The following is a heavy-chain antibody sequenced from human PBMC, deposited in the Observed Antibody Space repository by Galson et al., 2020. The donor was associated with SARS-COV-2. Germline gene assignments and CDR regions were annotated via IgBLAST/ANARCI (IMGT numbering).Heavy chain of an antibody. CDR1: GGSFSGYY. CDR2: INHTGST. Sequence: ETSETLSLTCAVYGGSFSGYYWSWIRQPPGKGLEWIGEINHTGSTNYNPSLKSRVTISVDTSKNQFSLNLSSVTAADTAVYYCARSRSYDFWSGYKYWGQGTLVTVSS. J-gene: IGHJ4*02. D-gene: IGHD3-3*01. V-gene: IGHV4-34*01. CDR3: ARSRSYDFWSGYKY.